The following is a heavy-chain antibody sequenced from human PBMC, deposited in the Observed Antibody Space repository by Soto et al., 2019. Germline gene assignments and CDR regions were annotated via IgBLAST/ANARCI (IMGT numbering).Heavy chain of an antibody. J-gene: IGHJ4*02. V-gene: IGHV3-15*01. CDR1: GFTFSNAW. CDR2: IKSKTDGGTT. D-gene: IGHD3-10*01. CDR3: TTDLLWFGELLKDN. Sequence: GGSLRLSCAASGFTFSNAWMSWVRQAPGKGLEWVGRIKSKTDGGTTDYAAPVKGRFTISRDDSKNTLYLQMNSLKTEDTAVYYCTTDLLWFGELLKDNWGQGTLVTVSS.